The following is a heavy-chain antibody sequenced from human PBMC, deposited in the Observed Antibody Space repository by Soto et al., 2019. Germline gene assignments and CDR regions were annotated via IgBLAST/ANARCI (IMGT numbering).Heavy chain of an antibody. Sequence: GASVKVSCKASGYTFTSYGISWVRQSPGQGLEWMGWISAYNGNTNYAQKLQGRVTMTTDTSTSTAYMELRSLRSDDTAVYYCARANLTTAVLYYYYYGMDVWGQGTTVTVSS. J-gene: IGHJ6*02. D-gene: IGHD4-17*01. V-gene: IGHV1-18*01. CDR3: ARANLTTAVLYYYYYGMDV. CDR1: GYTFTSYG. CDR2: ISAYNGNT.